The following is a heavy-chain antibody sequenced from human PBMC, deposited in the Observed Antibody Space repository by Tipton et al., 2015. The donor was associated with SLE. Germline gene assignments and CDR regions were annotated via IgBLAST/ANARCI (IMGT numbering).Heavy chain of an antibody. V-gene: IGHV4-59*01. CDR1: GGSISSYY. CDR2: IYYSGST. J-gene: IGHJ3*02. Sequence: LSLTCTVSGGSISSYYWSWIRQPPGKGLEWIGYIYYSGSTNYNPSLKSRVTISVDTSKNQFSLKLSSVTAADTAVYYCARAYCSSTSCYVGNAFDIWGQGTMVTVSS. D-gene: IGHD2-2*01. CDR3: ARAYCSSTSCYVGNAFDI.